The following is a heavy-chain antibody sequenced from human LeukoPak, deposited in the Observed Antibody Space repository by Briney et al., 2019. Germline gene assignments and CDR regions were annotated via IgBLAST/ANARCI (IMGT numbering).Heavy chain of an antibody. CDR2: MTPNSGNT. D-gene: IGHD3-16*02. CDR1: GYTFTSYH. V-gene: IGHV1-8*01. CDR3: ARGPLVRLPSSFDP. Sequence: ASVKVSCKASGYTFTSYHINGVRQATGQGVEWMGWMTPNSGNTGSAQRFQSRVTMTRDTSISTAYMELSSLTSEDTAVYYCARGPLVRLPSSFDPWGQGTLVTVSS. J-gene: IGHJ5*02.